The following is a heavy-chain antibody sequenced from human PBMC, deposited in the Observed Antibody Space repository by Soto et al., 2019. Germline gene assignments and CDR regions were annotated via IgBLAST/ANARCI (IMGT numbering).Heavy chain of an antibody. CDR3: ATSHPSDYYDSSGFDY. D-gene: IGHD3-22*01. CDR1: GGTFSSYA. CDR2: IIPIFGTA. V-gene: IGHV1-69*13. J-gene: IGHJ4*02. Sequence: ASVKVSCKASGGTFSSYAISWVRQAPGQGLEWMGGIIPIFGTANYAQKFQGRVTITADESTSTAYMELSSLRSEDTAVYYCATSHPSDYYDSSGFDYWGQGTLVTVSS.